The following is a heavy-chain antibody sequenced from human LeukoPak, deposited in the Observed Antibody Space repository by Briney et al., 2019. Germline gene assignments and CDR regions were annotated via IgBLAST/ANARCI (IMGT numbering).Heavy chain of an antibody. V-gene: IGHV1-8*01. CDR1: GYTFTSYD. D-gene: IGHD6-13*01. J-gene: IGHJ5*02. CDR2: RNPNSGNT. Sequence: ASVKVSCKASGYTFTSYDINWVRPATGQGLEGMGWRNPNSGNTGYAQKFQGSVTMNRNTSISTAYMELSSLRSEDTAVYYCARGRIRYSSSRNWFDPWGQGTLVTVSS. CDR3: ARGRIRYSSSRNWFDP.